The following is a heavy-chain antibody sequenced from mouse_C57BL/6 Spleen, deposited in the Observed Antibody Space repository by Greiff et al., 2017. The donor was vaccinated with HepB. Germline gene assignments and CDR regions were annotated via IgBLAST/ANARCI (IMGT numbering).Heavy chain of an antibody. Sequence: QVQLQHSGPELVKPGASVKISCKASGYAFSSSWMNWVKQRPGKGLEWIGRIYPGDGDTNYNGKFKGKATLTADKSSSTAYMQLSSLTSEDSAVYFCARSGSNYVDYWGQGTTLTVSS. CDR2: IYPGDGDT. CDR3: ARSGSNYVDY. J-gene: IGHJ2*01. CDR1: GYAFSSSW. D-gene: IGHD1-1*01. V-gene: IGHV1-82*01.